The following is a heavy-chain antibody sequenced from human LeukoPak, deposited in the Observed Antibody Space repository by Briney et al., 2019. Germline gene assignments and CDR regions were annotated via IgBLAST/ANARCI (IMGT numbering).Heavy chain of an antibody. CDR1: GFTFSNYW. V-gene: IGHV3-74*01. CDR2: INTDGSNT. CDR3: AKGFSGWYDFYFDY. D-gene: IGHD6-19*01. J-gene: IGHJ4*02. Sequence: GGSLRLSCEASGFTFSNYWMHWVRHAPGKGLVWVSRINTDGSNTAYADSVKGRFTISRDTAKNTLSLQMDSLRAEDTAVYYCAKGFSGWYDFYFDYWGQGTLVTVSS.